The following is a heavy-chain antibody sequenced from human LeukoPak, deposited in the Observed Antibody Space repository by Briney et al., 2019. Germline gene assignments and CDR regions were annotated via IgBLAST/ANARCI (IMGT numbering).Heavy chain of an antibody. V-gene: IGHV3-7*01. CDR1: GFTLSVYW. J-gene: IGHJ6*03. CDR3: ARRAPGYCITTSCPDTYYYYYYMDV. CDR2: IKQDGSET. D-gene: IGHD2-2*01. Sequence: GGSLRLSCAASGFTLSVYWMSWVRQIPGKGLEWVANIKQDGSETYYVDSLKGRFTVSRDNAKNSVYLQMNNLRAEDTAVYYCARRAPGYCITTSCPDTYYYYYYMDVWGKGTTVTVSS.